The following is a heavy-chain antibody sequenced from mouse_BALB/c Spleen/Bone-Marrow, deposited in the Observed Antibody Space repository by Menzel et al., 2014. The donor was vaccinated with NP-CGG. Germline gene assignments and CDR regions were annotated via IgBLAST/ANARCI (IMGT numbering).Heavy chain of an antibody. CDR3: ARRHYRYDFDY. CDR2: IYWDDDK. V-gene: IGHV8-12*01. D-gene: IGHD2-14*01. J-gene: IGHJ2*01. CDR1: GFSLSTSGMG. Sequence: QVTLKESGPGILQPSQTLILTCSFSGFSLSTSGMGVSWIRQPSGKGLEWLAHIYWDDDKRYNPSLKSRLTISKDTSSNQVFLKITSVDTADTATYYCARRHYRYDFDYWGQGTTLTVSS.